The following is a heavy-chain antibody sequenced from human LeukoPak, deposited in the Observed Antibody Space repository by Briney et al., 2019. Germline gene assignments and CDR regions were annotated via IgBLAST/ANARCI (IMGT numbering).Heavy chain of an antibody. CDR1: GFTFDDYA. D-gene: IGHD3-16*01. Sequence: PGGSLRLSCAASGFTFDDYAMHWVRQAPGKGLEWVSGISWNSGSIGYADSVKGRFTISRDNAKNSLYLQMNSLRAEDTALYYCAKNIFCASWVGGNAFDIWGQGTMVTVSS. J-gene: IGHJ3*02. CDR2: ISWNSGSI. V-gene: IGHV3-9*01. CDR3: AKNIFCASWVGGNAFDI.